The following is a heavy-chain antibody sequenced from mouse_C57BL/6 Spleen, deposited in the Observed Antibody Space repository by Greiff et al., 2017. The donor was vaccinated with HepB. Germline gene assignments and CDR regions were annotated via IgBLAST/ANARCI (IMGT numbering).Heavy chain of an antibody. CDR1: GYTFTSYW. Sequence: VQLQQPGAELVKPGASVKLSCKASGYTFTSYWMQWVKQRPGQGLEWIGEIDPSDSYTNYNQKFKGKATLTVDTSSSTAYMQLSSLTSEDSAVYYCARRGWLLDYWGQGTTLTVSS. CDR2: IDPSDSYT. D-gene: IGHD2-3*01. J-gene: IGHJ2*01. V-gene: IGHV1-50*01. CDR3: ARRGWLLDY.